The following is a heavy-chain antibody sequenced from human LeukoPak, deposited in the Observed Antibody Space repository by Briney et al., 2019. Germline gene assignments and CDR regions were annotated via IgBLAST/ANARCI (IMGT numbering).Heavy chain of an antibody. CDR1: GDSVSRKAVA. CDR2: AYSGSN. CDR3: ARGSNSAFDI. J-gene: IGHJ3*02. Sequence: SQTLSLTCAISGDSVSRKAVAWNWLRQSPSRGLEWLGRAYSGSNDYAFSVKGRITINADTSKNQFSLQLNSVTPEDTAVYYCARGSNSAFDIWGLGTTVTVSS. D-gene: IGHD2-8*01. V-gene: IGHV6-1*01.